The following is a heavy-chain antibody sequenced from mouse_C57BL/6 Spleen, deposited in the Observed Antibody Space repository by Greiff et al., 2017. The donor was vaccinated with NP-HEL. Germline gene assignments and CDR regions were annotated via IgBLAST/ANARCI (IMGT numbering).Heavy chain of an antibody. CDR3: ARFYYYAMDY. J-gene: IGHJ4*01. CDR2: ISSGSSTI. V-gene: IGHV5-17*01. CDR1: GFTFSDYG. Sequence: EVQLVESGGGLVEPGGSLKLSCAASGFTFSDYGMHWVRQAPEKGLEWVAYISSGSSTIYYADTVKGRFTISRDNAKNTLFLQMTSLRSEDTAMYYCARFYYYAMDYWGQGTSVTVSS.